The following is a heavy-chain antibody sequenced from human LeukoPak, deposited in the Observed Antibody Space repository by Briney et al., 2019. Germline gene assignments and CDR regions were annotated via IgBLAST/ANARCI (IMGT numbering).Heavy chain of an antibody. D-gene: IGHD6-19*01. Sequence: SETLSLTCAVYGGSFSGYYWSWIRQPPRKGLEWIGEINHSGSTNYNPSLKSRVTMSVDTSNNQFSLKLNSVTAADTAVYYCARPWSSGWVDPWGQGTLVTVSS. V-gene: IGHV4-34*01. J-gene: IGHJ5*02. CDR1: GGSFSGYY. CDR2: INHSGST. CDR3: ARPWSSGWVDP.